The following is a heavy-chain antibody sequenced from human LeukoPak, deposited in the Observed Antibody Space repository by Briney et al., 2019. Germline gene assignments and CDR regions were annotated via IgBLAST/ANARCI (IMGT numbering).Heavy chain of an antibody. Sequence: GGSLRLSCAASGFTFSSYAMSWVRQAPGKGLGWVSAISGSGGSTYYADSVKGRFTISRDNSKNTLYLQMNSLRAEDTAVYYCAKEKGSGSFDYYYGMDVWGQGTTVTVSS. CDR2: ISGSGGST. CDR3: AKEKGSGSFDYYYGMDV. J-gene: IGHJ6*02. D-gene: IGHD3-10*01. V-gene: IGHV3-23*01. CDR1: GFTFSSYA.